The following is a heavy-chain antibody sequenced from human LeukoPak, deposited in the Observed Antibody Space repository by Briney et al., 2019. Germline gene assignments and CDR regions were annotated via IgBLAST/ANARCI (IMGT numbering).Heavy chain of an antibody. CDR3: AKEGTPQVSTWYDL. Sequence: ASVKVSCKASGYTFTGYYMHWVRQAPGQGLEWMGWINPNSGGTNYAQKFQGRVTMTRDTSISTAYMELSRLRTEDTAVYYCAKEGTPQVSTWYDLWGQGTQVIVSS. CDR2: INPNSGGT. CDR1: GYTFTGYY. V-gene: IGHV1-2*02. D-gene: IGHD3-10*01. J-gene: IGHJ5*02.